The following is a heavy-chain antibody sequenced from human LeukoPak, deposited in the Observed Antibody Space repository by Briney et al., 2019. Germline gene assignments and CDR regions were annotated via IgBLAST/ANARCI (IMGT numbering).Heavy chain of an antibody. Sequence: PSETLSLTCAVYGGSFSGYYWSWIRQPPGKGLEWIGEINHSGSTNYNPSLKSRVTISVDTSKNQFSLKLSSVTAADTAVYYCARGRTAYYYDSSGPKRVFYFDYWGQGTLVTVSS. D-gene: IGHD3-22*01. CDR3: ARGRTAYYYDSSGPKRVFYFDY. V-gene: IGHV4-34*01. CDR2: INHSGST. J-gene: IGHJ4*02. CDR1: GGSFSGYY.